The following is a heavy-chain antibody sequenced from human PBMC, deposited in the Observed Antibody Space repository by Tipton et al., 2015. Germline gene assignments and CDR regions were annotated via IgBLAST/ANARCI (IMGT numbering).Heavy chain of an antibody. CDR3: AKTHGAYDWYLDH. D-gene: IGHD5-12*01. V-gene: IGHV4-39*07. J-gene: IGHJ4*02. CDR1: GGSITSNSYF. CDR2: IYYDGDT. Sequence: TLSLTCTVSGGSITSNSYFWGWIRQSPGKGLEWIGSIYYDGDTYYIPSLKSRVTISVDTSKNQFSLNLRSVTAADTAVYFCAKTHGAYDWYLDHWGQGTLVTVSS.